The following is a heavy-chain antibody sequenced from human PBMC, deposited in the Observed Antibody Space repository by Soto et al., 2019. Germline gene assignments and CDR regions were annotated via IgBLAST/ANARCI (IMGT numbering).Heavy chain of an antibody. CDR3: ARHESRSYDILAGYLY. Sequence: QLQLQESGPGLVKPSETLSLTCTVSGGSISSTLYYWVWIRQPPGKGLEWIGSIYYSGSTFYNPSFKGRVTISVVTSKNQFSLRLSSVTAADTAVYYCARHESRSYDILAGYLYWGQGNLVTVSS. J-gene: IGHJ4*02. CDR2: IYYSGST. CDR1: GGSISSTLYY. D-gene: IGHD3-9*01. V-gene: IGHV4-39*01.